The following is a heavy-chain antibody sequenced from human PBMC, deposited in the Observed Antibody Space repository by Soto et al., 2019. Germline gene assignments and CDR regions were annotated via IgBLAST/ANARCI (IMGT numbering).Heavy chain of an antibody. CDR3: AREGYSSGFDPFDF. CDR1: GYNFRNFG. D-gene: IGHD5-18*01. J-gene: IGHJ3*01. Sequence: ASVKVSCKASGYNFRNFGITWVRQASGPGLEWLGWISGYNGRTSSARNFRDRVVLTTDTATNTAYMELRSLTSDDTAIYYCAREGYSSGFDPFDFWGQGTKVTVS. V-gene: IGHV1-18*01. CDR2: ISGYNGRT.